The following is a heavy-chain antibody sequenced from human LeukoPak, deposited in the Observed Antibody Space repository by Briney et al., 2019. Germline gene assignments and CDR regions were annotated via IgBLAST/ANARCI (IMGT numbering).Heavy chain of an antibody. CDR1: GGSISSYY. V-gene: IGHV4-4*07. J-gene: IGHJ5*01. Sequence: SETLSLTCTVSGGSISSYYWSWIRQPAGNGLEWIGRIFTSGSTNYNPSLKSRVIMSVDTSKNQFSLKLSSVTSADTAVYFCAREPRDGYNCFGSWGQGTLVTVSS. CDR2: IFTSGST. D-gene: IGHD5-24*01. CDR3: AREPRDGYNCFGS.